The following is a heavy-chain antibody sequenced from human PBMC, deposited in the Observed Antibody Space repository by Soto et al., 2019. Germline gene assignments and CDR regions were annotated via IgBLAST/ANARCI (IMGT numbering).Heavy chain of an antibody. CDR3: ATDGDSGGGWYEGWLDA. CDR2: ISGSGINS. CDR1: GFIFSNYA. Sequence: EVQLLESGGGLVQPGGSLRLSCAASGFIFSNYAMTWVRQAPGKGLEWVSAISGSGINSYSAHSVKGRFTVSRDNSKNALYLQMTSLRAEDTAVYYCATDGDSGGGWYEGWLDAWGQGTVVTVSS. J-gene: IGHJ5*02. D-gene: IGHD6-19*01. V-gene: IGHV3-23*01.